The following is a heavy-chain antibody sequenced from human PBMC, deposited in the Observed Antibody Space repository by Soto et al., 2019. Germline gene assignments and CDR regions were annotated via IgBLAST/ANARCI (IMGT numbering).Heavy chain of an antibody. V-gene: IGHV2-5*01. CDR1: GVSISTSGAG. Sequence: QITLKGSGPTLVKPTQTLTLTCTLSGVSISTSGAGLGWIRQTPGKALEWVALIYWNDDKHYSPSLKSRLTITKDTSKNQAVLTMTNMDPVDTATYYCARGVATLPVFAFDVWGQGTAVIVSS. CDR2: IYWNDDK. CDR3: ARGVATLPVFAFDV. J-gene: IGHJ3*01. D-gene: IGHD6-6*01.